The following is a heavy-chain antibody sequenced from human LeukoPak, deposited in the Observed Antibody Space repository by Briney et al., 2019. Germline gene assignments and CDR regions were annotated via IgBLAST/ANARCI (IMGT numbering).Heavy chain of an antibody. CDR2: IYYSGST. CDR3: AGAGPYSSSWYGY. D-gene: IGHD6-13*01. J-gene: IGHJ4*02. CDR1: GGSISSYY. V-gene: IGHV4-59*08. Sequence: PSETLSLTCTVSGGSISSYYWSWIRQPPGKGLEWTGYIYYSGSTNYNPSLKSRVTISVDTSKNQFSLKLSSVTAADTAVYYCAGAGPYSSSWYGYWGQGTLVTVSS.